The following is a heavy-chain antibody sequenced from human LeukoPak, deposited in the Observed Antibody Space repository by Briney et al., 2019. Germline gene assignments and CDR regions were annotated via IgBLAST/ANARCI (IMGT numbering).Heavy chain of an antibody. J-gene: IGHJ4*02. D-gene: IGHD3-3*01. CDR1: GFTFSSYA. Sequence: GGSLRLSCAAYGFTFSSYAMSWVRQAPGKGLEWVSAISGSGGSTYYADSVKGRFTISRDNSKNTLYLQMNSLRAEDTAVYYCAKDLRFLEWFFDYWGQGTLVTVSS. V-gene: IGHV3-23*01. CDR2: ISGSGGST. CDR3: AKDLRFLEWFFDY.